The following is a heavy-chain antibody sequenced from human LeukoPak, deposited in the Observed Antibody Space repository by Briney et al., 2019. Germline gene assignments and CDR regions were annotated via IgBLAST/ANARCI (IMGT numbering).Heavy chain of an antibody. CDR2: INPNSGAT. D-gene: IGHD2-15*01. CDR1: GYTFTDSY. CDR3: ARQPGYCSGGSCRAKIFDY. V-gene: IGHV1-2*03. J-gene: IGHJ4*02. Sequence: LVASVKVSCKASGYTFTDSYIHWVRQAPGQGLEWMGWINPNSGATNYLQKFQGRVTMTRDTSINTAYMELSRLRSDDTAVYYCARQPGYCSGGSCRAKIFDYWGQGTLVTVSS.